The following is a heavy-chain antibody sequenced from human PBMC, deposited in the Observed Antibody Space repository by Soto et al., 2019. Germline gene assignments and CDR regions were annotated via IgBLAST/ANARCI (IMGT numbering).Heavy chain of an antibody. J-gene: IGHJ6*03. D-gene: IGHD2-8*01. CDR1: GYTFTSYG. CDR2: ISAYNGNT. Sequence: ASVKVSCKASGYTFTSYGISWVRQAPGQGLEWMGWISAYNGNTNYAQKLQGRVTMTTDTSTSIAYMELRSLRSDDTAVYYCARGVGYCTNGVCYPLWFGEEAQHQFYMDVWGKGTTVTVSS. CDR3: ARGVGYCTNGVCYPLWFGEEAQHQFYMDV. V-gene: IGHV1-18*01.